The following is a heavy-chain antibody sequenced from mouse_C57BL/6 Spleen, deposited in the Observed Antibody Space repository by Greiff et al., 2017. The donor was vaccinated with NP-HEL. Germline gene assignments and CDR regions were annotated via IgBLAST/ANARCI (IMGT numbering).Heavy chain of an antibody. CDR1: GFNIKDDY. Sequence: EVQLQQSGAELVRPGASVKLSCTASGFNIKDDYMHWVKQRPEQGLEWIGWIDPENGDTEYASKFKGKATITADTSSNTAYLQLSSLTSEDSSVYCCIITTVVADYWGQGTTLTVSS. J-gene: IGHJ2*01. CDR2: IDPENGDT. V-gene: IGHV14-4*01. D-gene: IGHD1-1*01. CDR3: IITTVVADY.